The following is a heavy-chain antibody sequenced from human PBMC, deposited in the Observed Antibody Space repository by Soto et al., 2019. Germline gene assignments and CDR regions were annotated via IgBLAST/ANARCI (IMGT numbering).Heavy chain of an antibody. CDR3: AGSNTIFGGAPRFDP. D-gene: IGHD3-3*01. J-gene: IGHJ5*02. V-gene: IGHV4-59*12. CDR2: IYYSGST. CDR1: GGSISSYY. Sequence: LSLTCTVSGGSISSYYWSWIRQPPGKGLEWIGYIYYSGSTNYNPSLKSRVTISVDTSKNQFSLKLSSVTAADTAVYYCAGSNTIFGGAPRFDPWGQGTLVTVSS.